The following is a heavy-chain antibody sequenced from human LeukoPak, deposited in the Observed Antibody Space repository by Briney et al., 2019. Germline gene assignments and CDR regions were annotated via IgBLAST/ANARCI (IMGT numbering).Heavy chain of an antibody. D-gene: IGHD3-16*01. V-gene: IGHV3-74*01. CDR2: MNSDGSVT. CDR1: GFTFTGSW. CDR3: ARGGVDS. J-gene: IGHJ4*02. Sequence: GGSLRLSCAASGFTFTGSWMYWVRQAPGKGLVCASRMNSDGSVTNHADSVKGRFTISRDNAKNTLYRQMDSLTVEDTAVYYCARGGVDSWGQGTLVTVSS.